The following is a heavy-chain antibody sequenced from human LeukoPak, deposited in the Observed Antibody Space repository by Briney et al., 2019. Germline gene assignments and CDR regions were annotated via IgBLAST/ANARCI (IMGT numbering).Heavy chain of an antibody. Sequence: GGSLRLSCAASACTFSNYRMSWVRQAPGKGLEWVANIKEDGSEINYVDSVKGRFTISRDNAKNSLYLQMHSLRVDDTAVYYCARDRGYSTFDYWGQGTLVTVSS. V-gene: IGHV3-7*01. D-gene: IGHD4-23*01. CDR1: ACTFSNYR. CDR3: ARDRGYSTFDY. CDR2: IKEDGSEI. J-gene: IGHJ4*02.